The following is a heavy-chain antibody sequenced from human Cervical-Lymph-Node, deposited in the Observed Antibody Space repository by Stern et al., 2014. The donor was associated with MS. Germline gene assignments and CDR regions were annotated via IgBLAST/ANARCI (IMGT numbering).Heavy chain of an antibody. CDR3: ARQRYFDY. Sequence: EVQLVQSGPEVKRPGESLKISCQASGYTFTSYWIGWLRQTPGKGRGWIACILPGGSDIRCSPSFQGQVTISADKSSSTAYLQGNNLKASDTAIYYCARQRYFDYWGQGTLVTVSS. J-gene: IGHJ4*02. V-gene: IGHV5-51*01. CDR1: GYTFTSYW. CDR2: ILPGGSDI.